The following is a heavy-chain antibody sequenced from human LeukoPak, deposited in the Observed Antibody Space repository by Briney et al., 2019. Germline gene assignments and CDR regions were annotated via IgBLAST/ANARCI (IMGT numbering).Heavy chain of an antibody. J-gene: IGHJ4*02. V-gene: IGHV4-31*03. Sequence: SQTLSLTCTVSGGSISSGSHYWRWIRHPPGKRLEWIGCIYDSRFTYYNPSLASRISISVDSSDNQLSLKFTSVTAADTAVYYCAGGFDSSKMAYWGQGTLVTVSS. D-gene: IGHD3-22*01. CDR1: GGSISSGSHY. CDR3: AGGFDSSKMAY. CDR2: IYDSRFT.